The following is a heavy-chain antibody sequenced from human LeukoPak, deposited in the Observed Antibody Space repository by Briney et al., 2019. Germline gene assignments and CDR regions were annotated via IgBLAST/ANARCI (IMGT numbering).Heavy chain of an antibody. CDR1: GGSFSGYY. J-gene: IGHJ3*02. V-gene: IGHV4-34*12. CDR2: VFHSGTT. D-gene: IGHD5-18*01. CDR3: ARDGLWIQNAFDI. Sequence: SETLSLTCAVYGGSFSGYYWGWIRQPPGKGLEWIGSVFHSGTTYYNPSLKSRVTISVDTSKNQFSLKLSSVTAADTAMYYCARDGLWIQNAFDIWGQGTMVTVSS.